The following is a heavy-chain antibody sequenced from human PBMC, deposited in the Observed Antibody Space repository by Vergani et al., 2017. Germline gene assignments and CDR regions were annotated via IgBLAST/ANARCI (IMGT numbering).Heavy chain of an antibody. CDR3: ARGEPYSSGWYKLDY. V-gene: IGHV1-3*01. CDR1: GYTFTSYY. J-gene: IGHJ4*02. Sequence: QVQLVQSGAEVKKPGASVKVSCKASGYTFTSYYMHWVRQAPGQGLEWMGWINAGNGNTKYSQKFQGRVTITRDTSASTAYMELSSLRSEDTAVYYCARGEPYSSGWYKLDYWGQGTLVTVSS. D-gene: IGHD6-19*01. CDR2: INAGNGNT.